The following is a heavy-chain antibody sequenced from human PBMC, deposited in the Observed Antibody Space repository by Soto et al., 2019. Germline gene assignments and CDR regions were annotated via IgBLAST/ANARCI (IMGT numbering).Heavy chain of an antibody. D-gene: IGHD3-10*01. V-gene: IGHV1-69*02. CDR1: GEPSPSIP. J-gene: IGHJ5*02. CDR3: AADKFGAGRVGVHS. CDR2: IVPALRLT. Sequence: VQLVQSGAEVKKPGASVPVPGEPPGEPSPSIPITWARQAPGQGLQWMGRIVPALRLTTYAQEFQGRVTITTTHIELTSLTSEDTAVYFCAADKFGAGRVGVHSWGQGTLVTVSS.